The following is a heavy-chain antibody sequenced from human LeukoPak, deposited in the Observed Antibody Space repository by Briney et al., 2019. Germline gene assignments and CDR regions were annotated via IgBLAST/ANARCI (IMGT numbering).Heavy chain of an antibody. CDR1: GFTFSSYA. CDR3: AKVSRGYCRGGTCYYFYGLDV. V-gene: IGHV3-23*01. CDR2: VFGSGGST. Sequence: GSLRLSCAASGFTFSSYAMSRVRQAPGKGLEWVSSVFGSGGSTYYADSVKGRFTISRDNSKDTLYLQMDSLRAEDTAVYYCAKVSRGYCRGGTCYYFYGLDVWGQGTTVTVSS. D-gene: IGHD2-15*01. J-gene: IGHJ6*02.